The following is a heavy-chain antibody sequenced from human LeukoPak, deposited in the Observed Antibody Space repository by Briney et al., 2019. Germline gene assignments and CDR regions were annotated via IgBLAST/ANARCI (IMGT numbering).Heavy chain of an antibody. V-gene: IGHV3-23*01. CDR1: GFTFSSYA. CDR2: ISGSGGST. D-gene: IGHD6-13*01. J-gene: IGHJ6*02. Sequence: GGSLRLSCAASGFTFSSYAMSWVRQAPGKGLEWVSAISGSGGSTYYADSVKGRFTISRDNSKNTLYLQMNSLRAEDTAVYYCAKFSSSWNYYCGMDVWGQGTTVTVSS. CDR3: AKFSSSWNYYCGMDV.